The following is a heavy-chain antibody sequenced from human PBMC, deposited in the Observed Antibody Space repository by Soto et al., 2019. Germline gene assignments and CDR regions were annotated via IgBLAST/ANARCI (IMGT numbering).Heavy chain of an antibody. V-gene: IGHV3-21*01. CDR1: GFTFSSYS. J-gene: IGHJ6*02. CDR2: ISSSSSYI. D-gene: IGHD5-18*01. CDR3: AGPVDTAESNSVYGMDV. Sequence: LRLSCAASGFTFSSYSMNWVRQAPGKGLEWVSSISSSSSYIYYADSVKGRFTISRDNAKNSLYLQMNSLRAEDTAVYYCAGPVDTAESNSVYGMDVWGQGTTVTVSS.